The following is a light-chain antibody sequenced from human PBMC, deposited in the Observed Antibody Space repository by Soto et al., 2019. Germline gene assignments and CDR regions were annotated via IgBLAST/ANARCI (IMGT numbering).Light chain of an antibody. CDR1: QSVSRTF. J-gene: IGKJ1*01. CDR2: AAS. CDR3: QQYGTSPWA. V-gene: IGKV3-20*01. Sequence: ESVLKQFPGTLSLSPGERATLSCRASQSVSRTFVAWYQQKPGQAPRVIIYAASNRASGIPDRFSGSGSGSDFTLTISRLVPEDLAVYYCQQYGTSPWAFGQGTKVEIK.